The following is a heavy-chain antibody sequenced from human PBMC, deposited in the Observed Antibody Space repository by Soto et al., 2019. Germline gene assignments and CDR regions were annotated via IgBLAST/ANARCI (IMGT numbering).Heavy chain of an antibody. V-gene: IGHV3-66*01. CDR3: ARIVNDFWSGYYTNEFDY. Sequence: GGSLRLSCAASGFTVSSNYMSWVRQAPGKGLEWVSVIYSGGSTYYADSVKGRFTISRDNSKNTLYLQMNSLRAEDTAVYYCARIVNDFWSGYYTNEFDYWGQGTLVTVSS. J-gene: IGHJ4*02. CDR1: GFTVSSNY. CDR2: IYSGGST. D-gene: IGHD3-3*01.